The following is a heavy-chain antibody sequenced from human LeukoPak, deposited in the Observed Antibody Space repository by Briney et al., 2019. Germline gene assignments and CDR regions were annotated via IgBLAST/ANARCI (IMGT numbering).Heavy chain of an antibody. CDR3: AKITMVTTPNY. CDR1: GLTFRSYA. Sequence: PGGSLRLSCAASGLTFRSYAMSWVRQASGKGLEWVSAISGSGGNTYYADSVKGRFTISRDNSKNTLYLQMNNLRAEDTAVYYCAKITMVTTPNYWGQGTLVTASS. J-gene: IGHJ4*02. D-gene: IGHD4-17*01. V-gene: IGHV3-23*01. CDR2: ISGSGGNT.